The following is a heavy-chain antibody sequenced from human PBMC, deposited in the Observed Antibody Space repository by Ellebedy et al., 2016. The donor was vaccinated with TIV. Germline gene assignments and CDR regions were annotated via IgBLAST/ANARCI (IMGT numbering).Heavy chain of an antibody. CDR3: VKDHMGGWELLGGGYFDY. D-gene: IGHD1-26*01. Sequence: PGGSLRLSCAASGFTFSSYAMHWVRQAPGKGLEWVAVISYDGSNKYYADSVKGRFTISRDNSKNTLYLQMNSLRAEDTAVYYCVKDHMGGWELLGGGYFDYWGQGTLVTVSS. CDR2: ISYDGSNK. V-gene: IGHV3-30-3*02. J-gene: IGHJ4*02. CDR1: GFTFSSYA.